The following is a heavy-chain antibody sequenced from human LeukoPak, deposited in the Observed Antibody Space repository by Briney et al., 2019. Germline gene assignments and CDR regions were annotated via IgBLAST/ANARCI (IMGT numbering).Heavy chain of an antibody. CDR3: ARVGGLTEGFDV. J-gene: IGHJ3*01. D-gene: IGHD4/OR15-4a*01. CDR2: VDYVGTT. CDR1: HN. Sequence: HNWSWIRQPPGKGLEWVGYVDYVGTTNYNPSLKSRVTISVDTSKNQYSLELSSVTPADTAVYYCARVGGLTEGFDVWGQGTMVIVSS. V-gene: IGHV4-59*11.